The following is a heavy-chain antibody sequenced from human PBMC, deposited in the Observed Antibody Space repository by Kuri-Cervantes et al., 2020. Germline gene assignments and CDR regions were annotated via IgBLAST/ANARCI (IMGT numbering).Heavy chain of an antibody. J-gene: IGHJ4*02. D-gene: IGHD6-19*01. CDR1: GFTFSTYG. CDR3: AKAPSVAGVVDY. Sequence: GGSLRLSCAASGFTFSTYGMSWFRQAPGKGLEWVSGISNSGGNTYYADSVKGRFTISRDNSKNTLYLQMNSLRAEDTAVYYCAKAPSVAGVVDYWGQGTLVTVSS. V-gene: IGHV3-23*01. CDR2: ISNSGGNT.